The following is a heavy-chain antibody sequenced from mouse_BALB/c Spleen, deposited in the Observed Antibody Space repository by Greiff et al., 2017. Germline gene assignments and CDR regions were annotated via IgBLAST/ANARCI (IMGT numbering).Heavy chain of an antibody. CDR2: ISYSGST. V-gene: IGHV3-2*02. Sequence: DVKLQESGPGLVKPSQSLSLTCTVTGYSITSDYAWNWIRQFPGNKLEWMGYISYSGSTSYNPSLKSRISITRDTSKNQFFLQLNSVTTEDTATYYCAREEDGYYSAWFAYWGQGTLVTVSA. J-gene: IGHJ3*01. CDR1: GYSITSDYA. CDR3: AREEDGYYSAWFAY. D-gene: IGHD2-3*01.